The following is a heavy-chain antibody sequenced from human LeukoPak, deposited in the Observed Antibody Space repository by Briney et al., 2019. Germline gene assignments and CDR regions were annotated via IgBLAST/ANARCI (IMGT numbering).Heavy chain of an antibody. CDR1: GFTFSSYT. J-gene: IGHJ4*02. CDR2: IRDPHSGSQT. Sequence: GGSLRPSCAASGFTFSSYTMNWGRQALGQGLGWVSTIRDPHSGSQTHYADSVKGRFTISRDDSQNTVYLQMDSLRAEDTAVYYCTTRLQHHFDYWGQGTQVTVSS. D-gene: IGHD2-15*01. V-gene: IGHV3-23*01. CDR3: TTRLQHHFDY.